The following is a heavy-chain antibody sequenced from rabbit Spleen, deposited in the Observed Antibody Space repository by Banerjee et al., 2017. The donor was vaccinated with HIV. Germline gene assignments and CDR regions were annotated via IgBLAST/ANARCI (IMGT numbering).Heavy chain of an antibody. Sequence: QSLQESGGGLFQPGASLTLTCTASGFSFSSNYWICWVRQAPGKGLEWIACIYTGSSGSTYYASWAKGRFTISKTSSTTVTLQMTSLTAADTATYFCARDLDVDANSKLGGMDLWGQGTLVTVS. D-gene: IGHD6-1*01. CDR1: GFSFSSNYW. J-gene: IGHJ6*01. CDR2: IYTGSSGST. V-gene: IGHV1S40*01. CDR3: ARDLDVDANSKLGGMDL.